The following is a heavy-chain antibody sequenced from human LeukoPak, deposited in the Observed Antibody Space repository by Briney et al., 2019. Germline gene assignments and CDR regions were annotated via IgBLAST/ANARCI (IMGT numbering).Heavy chain of an antibody. D-gene: IGHD3-10*02. Sequence: GASVKVSCKASGYTFTSYGISWVRQPPGQGLEWMGWINPNSGGTNYAQKFQGRVTMTRDTSISTAYMELSRLRSDDTAVYYCARDQGGWNFVRVYHYYYMDVWGKGTTVTISS. CDR2: INPNSGGT. CDR3: ARDQGGWNFVRVYHYYYMDV. V-gene: IGHV1-2*02. J-gene: IGHJ6*03. CDR1: GYTFTSYG.